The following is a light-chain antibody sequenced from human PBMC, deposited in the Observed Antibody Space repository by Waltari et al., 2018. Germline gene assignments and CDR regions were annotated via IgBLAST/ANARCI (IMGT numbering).Light chain of an antibody. CDR3: QQYYSFPQT. V-gene: IGKV4-1*01. J-gene: IGKJ1*01. CDR1: QSGLYSSDNKNY. CDR2: WAS. Sequence: DIVMTQSPHSLAVPLVERASINCQSSQSGLYSSDNKNYLTWYQHKPGQPPELLIYWASTRESGVPDRFSGSGSGTDFTLTISRLQAEDVAVYYCQQYYSFPQTFGQGTKVEIK.